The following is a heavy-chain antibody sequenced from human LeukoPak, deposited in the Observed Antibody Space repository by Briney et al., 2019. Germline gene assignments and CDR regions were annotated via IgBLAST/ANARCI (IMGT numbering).Heavy chain of an antibody. V-gene: IGHV3-21*01. CDR2: ISSSSSYI. D-gene: IGHD5-12*01. CDR1: GFTFSSYS. Sequence: GGSLRLSCAASGFTFSSYSMNWVRQAPGKGLEWVSSISSSSSYIYYADSVKGRFTISRDNAKNSLYLQMNSLRAEDTAVYYCARVSVATIRGPFDYWGQGTLVTVSS. CDR3: ARVSVATIRGPFDY. J-gene: IGHJ4*02.